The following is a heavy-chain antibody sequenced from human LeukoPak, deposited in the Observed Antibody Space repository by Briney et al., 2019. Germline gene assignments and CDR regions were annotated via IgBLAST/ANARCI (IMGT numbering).Heavy chain of an antibody. V-gene: IGHV3-33*01. CDR2: IWYDGSNK. D-gene: IGHD5-18*01. CDR3: ARDNVDTAMRFDY. J-gene: IGHJ4*02. Sequence: GRSLRLSCAASGFTFSSYGMHWVRQAPGKGLEWVAVIWYDGSNKYYADSVKGRFTISRDNSKNTLYLQMNSLRAEDTAVYYCARDNVDTAMRFDYWGQGTLVTVSS. CDR1: GFTFSSYG.